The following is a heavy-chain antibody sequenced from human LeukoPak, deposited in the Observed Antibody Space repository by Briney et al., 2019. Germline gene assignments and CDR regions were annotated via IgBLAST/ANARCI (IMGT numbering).Heavy chain of an antibody. V-gene: IGHV1-18*01. CDR3: ARGLRMLSRAAAAWRPLGY. D-gene: IGHD6-13*01. CDR1: GYTFTSYG. Sequence: ASVKVSCKASGYTFTSYGISWVRQAPGQGLEWMGWISAYNGNTNYAQKLQGRVTMTTDTSTSTAYMELRSLRSDDTAVYYCARGLRMLSRAAAAWRPLGYWGQGTLVTVSS. CDR2: ISAYNGNT. J-gene: IGHJ4*02.